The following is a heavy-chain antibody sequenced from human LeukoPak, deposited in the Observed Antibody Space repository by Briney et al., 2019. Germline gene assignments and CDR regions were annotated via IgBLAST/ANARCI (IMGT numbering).Heavy chain of an antibody. CDR2: INPSGGST. V-gene: IGHV1-46*03. J-gene: IGHJ4*02. D-gene: IGHD6-19*01. CDR1: GYTFTSYY. CDR3: AFGYSSGWPQFDY. Sequence: GASVTVSCTASGYTFTSYYMHWVRQAPGQGLEWMGIINPSGGSTSYAQKFQGRVTMTRDTSTSTVYMELSSLRSEDTAVYYCAFGYSSGWPQFDYWGQGTLATVSS.